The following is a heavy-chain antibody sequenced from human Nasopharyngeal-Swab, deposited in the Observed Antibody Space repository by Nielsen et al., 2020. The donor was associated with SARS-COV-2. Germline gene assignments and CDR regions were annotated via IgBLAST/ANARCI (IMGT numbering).Heavy chain of an antibody. V-gene: IGHV4-39*01. CDR1: GGSISSTSYY. Sequence: GSLRLSCTVSGGSISSTSYYRGWILQPPGKGLEWIGSIYYSGPTYYNPSPTGRVTISVDTSKNQFSLNLNSVTAPDTAVYYCARPLNYYYYMGVWGKGTTVTVSS. CDR2: IYYSGPT. J-gene: IGHJ6*03. CDR3: ARPLNYYYYMGV.